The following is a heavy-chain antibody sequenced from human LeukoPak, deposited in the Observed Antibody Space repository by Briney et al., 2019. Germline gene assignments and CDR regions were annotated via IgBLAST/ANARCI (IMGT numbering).Heavy chain of an antibody. Sequence: GGSLRLSCAASGFTFSSYSMNWVRQAPGKGLEWVSYVSSSSSTIYYADSVKGRFTISRDNAKNSLYLQMNSLRAEDTAVYYCARTMVRGVITHNWFDPWGQGTLVTVSS. CDR2: VSSSSSTI. D-gene: IGHD3-10*01. J-gene: IGHJ5*02. CDR1: GFTFSSYS. V-gene: IGHV3-48*01. CDR3: ARTMVRGVITHNWFDP.